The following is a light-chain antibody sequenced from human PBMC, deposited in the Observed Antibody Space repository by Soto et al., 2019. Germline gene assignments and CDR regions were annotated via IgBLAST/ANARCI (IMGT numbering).Light chain of an antibody. J-gene: IGKJ1*01. V-gene: IGKV3-20*01. Sequence: EIVLTQSPVTLSLSPGETATLSCRASQSISTNYLAWYQQKPGQAPRPLIFGAASRASGIPGRFSGSRSGTDFTLTISKLEPEDFAGYYCQHYGTSPTWTCGKGTKVEIK. CDR1: QSISTNY. CDR2: GAA. CDR3: QHYGTSPTWT.